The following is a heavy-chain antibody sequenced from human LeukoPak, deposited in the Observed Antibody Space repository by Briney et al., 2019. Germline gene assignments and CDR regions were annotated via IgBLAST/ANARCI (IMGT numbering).Heavy chain of an antibody. CDR3: AREAVAGYFDY. CDR1: GFTFSSYA. CDR2: KSYDGSNK. D-gene: IGHD6-19*01. J-gene: IGHJ4*02. Sequence: GGSLRLSCAASGFTFSSYAMHWVRQAPGKGLEWVAVKSYDGSNKYYADSVKGRFTISRDNSKNTLYLQMNSLRAEDTAVYYCAREAVAGYFDYWGQGALVTVSS. V-gene: IGHV3-30-3*01.